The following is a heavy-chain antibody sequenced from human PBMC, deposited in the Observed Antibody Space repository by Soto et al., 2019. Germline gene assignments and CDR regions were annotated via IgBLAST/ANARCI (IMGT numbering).Heavy chain of an antibody. Sequence: SETLSLXCAVYGWSFSGYYWSWIRQPPGKGLEWIGEINHSGSTNYNPSLKSRVTISVDTSKNQFSLKLSSVTAADTAVYYCARVSRPYYDFWSGNKMGFPNWFDPWGQGTLVTVSS. CDR3: ARVSRPYYDFWSGNKMGFPNWFDP. CDR1: GWSFSGYY. CDR2: INHSGST. V-gene: IGHV4-34*01. J-gene: IGHJ5*02. D-gene: IGHD3-3*01.